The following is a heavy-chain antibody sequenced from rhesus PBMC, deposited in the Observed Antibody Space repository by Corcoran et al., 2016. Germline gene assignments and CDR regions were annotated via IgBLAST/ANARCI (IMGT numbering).Heavy chain of an antibody. Sequence: QVQLQESGPGLVKPSETLSLTCAVSGGSISGGYYWGWIRPHRGEGLEWIGNFCGNSAGTYCNPSLKSRVTISQDTSKNQFSLKLGSVTAADTAVYYCARRSGSGYPFDYWGQGVLVTVSS. CDR2: FCGNSAGT. V-gene: IGHV4S7*01. D-gene: IGHD2-21*01. CDR1: GGSISGGYY. J-gene: IGHJ4*01. CDR3: ARRSGSGYPFDY.